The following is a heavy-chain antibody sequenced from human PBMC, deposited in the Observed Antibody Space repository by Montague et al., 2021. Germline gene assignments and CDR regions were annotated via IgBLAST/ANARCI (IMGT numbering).Heavy chain of an antibody. V-gene: IGHV3-11*06. CDR3: ARVGVTVAACMIDY. Sequence: SLRLSCAASGFTFNNYFMSWFRQAPGKGLEWVSYIGTSSSFTRYADSVKGRFTISRDNAMNSLYLQMTAVRGEDTAVYYCARVGVTVAACMIDYWGQGTLVTVSS. CDR1: GFTFNNYF. CDR2: IGTSSSFT. J-gene: IGHJ4*02. D-gene: IGHD6-13*01.